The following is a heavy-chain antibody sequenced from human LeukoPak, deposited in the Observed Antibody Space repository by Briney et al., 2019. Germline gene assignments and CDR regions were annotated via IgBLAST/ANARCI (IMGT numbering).Heavy chain of an antibody. CDR3: ARERFPAYYYDSSGYSYYFDY. CDR2: IIPIFGTA. J-gene: IGHJ4*02. CDR1: GVTFSSYA. V-gene: IGHV1-69*06. D-gene: IGHD3-22*01. Sequence: GSSVKVSCKASGVTFSSYAISWVRQAPGQGLEWMGGIIPIFGTANYAQKFQSRVTITADKSTSTAYMELSSLRSEDPAVYYCARERFPAYYYDSSGYSYYFDYWGQGPLVTVSS.